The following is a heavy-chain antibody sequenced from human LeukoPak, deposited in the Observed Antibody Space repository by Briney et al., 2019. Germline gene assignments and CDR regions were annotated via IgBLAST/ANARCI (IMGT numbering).Heavy chain of an antibody. D-gene: IGHD3-22*01. J-gene: IGHJ5*02. CDR3: AREHYDSSGYHNWFDP. CDR2: IYYSGST. CDR1: GGSISSYY. V-gene: IGHV4-59*01. Sequence: SETLSLTCTVSGGSISSYYWSWIRQPPGKGLEGIGYIYYSGSTNYNPSLKSRVTISVDTSKNQFSLKLSSVTAADTAVYYCAREHYDSSGYHNWFDPWGQGTLVTVSS.